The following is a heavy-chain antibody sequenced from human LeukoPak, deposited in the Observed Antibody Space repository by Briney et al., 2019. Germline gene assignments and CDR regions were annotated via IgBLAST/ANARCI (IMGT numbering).Heavy chain of an antibody. CDR3: ARDCGDYVWGSYPIS. D-gene: IGHD3-16*02. Sequence: ASVKVSCKASGYTFTSYAMHWGRQAPGQRLEWMGWINAGNGNTKYSQKFQGRVTITRDTSASTAYMELSSLRSEDTAVYYCARDCGDYVWGSYPISWGQGTLVTVSS. J-gene: IGHJ5*02. CDR2: INAGNGNT. V-gene: IGHV1-3*01. CDR1: GYTFTSYA.